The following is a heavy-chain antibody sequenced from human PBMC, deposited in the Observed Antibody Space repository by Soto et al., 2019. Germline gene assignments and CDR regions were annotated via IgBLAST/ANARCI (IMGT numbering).Heavy chain of an antibody. V-gene: IGHV5-51*03. CDR2: IYPGDSDT. CDR3: ARLGGSGSGWFDL. CDR1: GYSFTNYW. Sequence: EVQLVQSGAEVKKPGESLKMSCKASGYSFTNYWIGWVRQMPGKGLEWMVIIYPGDSDTRYSPSFQGQVTISADKSITPACLQWSSLKASDTAMYYCARLGGSGSGWFDLWGQGTLVTVSS. D-gene: IGHD3-10*01. J-gene: IGHJ5*02.